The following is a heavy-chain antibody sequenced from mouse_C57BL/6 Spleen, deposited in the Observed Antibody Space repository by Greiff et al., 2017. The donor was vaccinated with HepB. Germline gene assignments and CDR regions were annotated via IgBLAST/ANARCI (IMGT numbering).Heavy chain of an antibody. CDR1: GYSITSGYY. Sequence: EVKLQESGPGLVKPSQSLSLTCSVTGYSITSGYYWNWIRQFPGNKLEWMGYISYDGSNNYNPSLKNRISITRDTSKNQFFRKLNSVTTEDTATYYCARGLTGVYYFDYWGQGTTLTVSS. CDR2: ISYDGSN. V-gene: IGHV3-6*01. D-gene: IGHD4-1*01. J-gene: IGHJ2*01. CDR3: ARGLTGVYYFDY.